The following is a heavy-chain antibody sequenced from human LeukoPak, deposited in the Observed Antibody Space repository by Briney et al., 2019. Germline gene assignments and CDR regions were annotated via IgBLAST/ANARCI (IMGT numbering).Heavy chain of an antibody. CDR1: GFTFSNYG. CDR3: AKDDLWRGPPRAIDY. D-gene: IGHD3-3*01. J-gene: IGHJ4*02. Sequence: GGSLRLSCAASGFTFSNYGMHWVRQAPGKGLEWVAVIWYGGSNNADSVKGRFTISRDNSKNTLYLQMNSLRAEDTAVYYCAKDDLWRGPPRAIDYWGQGTLVTVSS. CDR2: IWYGGSN. V-gene: IGHV3-30*02.